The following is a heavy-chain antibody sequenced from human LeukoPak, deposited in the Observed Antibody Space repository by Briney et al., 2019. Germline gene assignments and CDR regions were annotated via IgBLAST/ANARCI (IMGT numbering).Heavy chain of an antibody. D-gene: IGHD3-10*01. V-gene: IGHV1-18*01. CDR3: ARVALTMVRGDYYYYMDV. J-gene: IGHJ6*03. CDR2: ISAYNGNT. CDR1: GYTFTSYG. Sequence: ASVKVSCKASGYTFTSYGISWVRQAPGQGLEWMGWISAYNGNTNCAQKLQGRVTMTTDTSTSTAYMELRSLRSDDTAVYYCARVALTMVRGDYYYYMDVWGKGTTVTVSS.